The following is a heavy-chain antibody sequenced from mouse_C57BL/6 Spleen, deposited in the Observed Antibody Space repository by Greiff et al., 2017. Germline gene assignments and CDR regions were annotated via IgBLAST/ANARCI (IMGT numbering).Heavy chain of an antibody. CDR3: ARQGYSNYGRAMDY. V-gene: IGHV5-12*01. J-gene: IGHJ4*01. CDR1: GFTFSDYY. CDR2: ISNGGGST. Sequence: EVHLVESGGGLVQPGGSLKLSCAASGFTFSDYYMYWVRQTPEKRLEWVAYISNGGGSTYYPATVKGRFTIARDNAKNTLYLQMSRLKSEDTAMYYCARQGYSNYGRAMDYWGQGTSVTVSS. D-gene: IGHD2-5*01.